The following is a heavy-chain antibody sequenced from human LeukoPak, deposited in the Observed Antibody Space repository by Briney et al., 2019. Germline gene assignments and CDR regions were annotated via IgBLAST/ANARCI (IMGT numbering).Heavy chain of an antibody. CDR2: IIPIFGTA. Sequence: ASVKVSCKASGGTFSSYAISWVRQAPGQGLEWMGGIIPIFGTANYAQKFQGRVTITADESTSTAYMELSSLRSEDTDVYYCAREVQVVPAATHYYYYYMDVWGKGTTVTVSS. CDR1: GGTFSSYA. D-gene: IGHD2-2*01. V-gene: IGHV1-69*13. CDR3: AREVQVVPAATHYYYYYMDV. J-gene: IGHJ6*03.